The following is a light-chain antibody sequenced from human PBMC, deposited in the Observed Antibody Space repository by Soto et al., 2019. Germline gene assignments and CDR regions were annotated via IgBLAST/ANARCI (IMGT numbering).Light chain of an antibody. Sequence: DIVLTQSPGTLSLSPGERATLSCRASQSVSGNYIAWYQQKPGQAPRLLIYGASSRATGIPDRFSGSGSGTDFTLTISRLEPEDFAVYYCQQYDSKPQTFGQGTTVEI. CDR2: GAS. V-gene: IGKV3-20*01. J-gene: IGKJ1*01. CDR1: QSVSGNY. CDR3: QQYDSKPQT.